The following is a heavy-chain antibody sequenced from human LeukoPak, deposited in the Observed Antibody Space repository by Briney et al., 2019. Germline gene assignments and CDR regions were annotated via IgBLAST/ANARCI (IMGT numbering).Heavy chain of an antibody. J-gene: IGHJ4*02. V-gene: IGHV1-69*04. D-gene: IGHD3-10*01. CDR2: IIPILGIA. CDR3: ARDLWFGELQYYFDY. Sequence: VASVKVSCKASGGTFSSYAISWVRQAPGQGLEWMGRIIPILGIANYAQKFQGRVTITADKSTSTAYMELSSLRSEDTAVYYCARDLWFGELQYYFDYWGQGTLVTVSS. CDR1: GGTFSSYA.